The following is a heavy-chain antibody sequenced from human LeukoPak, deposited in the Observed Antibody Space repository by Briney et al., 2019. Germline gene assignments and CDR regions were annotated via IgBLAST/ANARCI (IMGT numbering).Heavy chain of an antibody. CDR2: MYHNGDEI. D-gene: IGHD5-24*01. V-gene: IGHV3-23*01. Sequence: GGSLRLSCAASGFSFRNYAMSWVRQAPGKGLEWVSTMYHNGDEIHYSDSAKGRFTISRDNSKNMLYLQMRSLRAEDAAVYYCAKDQPADGYDSIWGQGTLVTVS. CDR3: AKDQPADGYDSI. CDR1: GFSFRNYA. J-gene: IGHJ1*01.